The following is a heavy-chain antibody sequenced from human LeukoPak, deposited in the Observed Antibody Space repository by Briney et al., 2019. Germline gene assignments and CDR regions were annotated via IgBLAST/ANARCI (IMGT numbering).Heavy chain of an antibody. CDR2: INHSGST. CDR1: GGSFSGYY. J-gene: IGHJ4*02. D-gene: IGHD3-16*02. CDR3: ARGRYDYVWGSYRYLQTLDY. V-gene: IGHV4-34*01. Sequence: SKTLSLTCAVYGGSFSGYYWSWIRQPPGKGLEWTGEINHSGSTNYNPSLKSRVTISVDTSKNQFSLKLSSVTAADTAVYYCARGRYDYVWGSYRYLQTLDYWGQGTLVTVSS.